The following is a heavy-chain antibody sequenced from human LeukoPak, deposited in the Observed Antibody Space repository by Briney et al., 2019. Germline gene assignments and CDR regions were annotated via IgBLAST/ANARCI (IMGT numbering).Heavy chain of an antibody. CDR2: IYYSGST. J-gene: IGHJ4*02. V-gene: IGHV4-39*01. D-gene: IGHD6-13*01. CDR3: ARYSSSWYRLRSNDY. Sequence: SETLSLTCPVSGGSISSSSYYWGWIRQPPGKGLEWFGSIYYSGSTDYTASLKSRVTISVDTSKNQFSLKLSSVTAADTAVYYCARYSSSWYRLRSNDYWGQGTLVSVSS. CDR1: GGSISSSSYY.